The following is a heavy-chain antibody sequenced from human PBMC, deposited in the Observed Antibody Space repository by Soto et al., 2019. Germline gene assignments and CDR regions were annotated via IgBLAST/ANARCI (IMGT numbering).Heavy chain of an antibody. D-gene: IGHD3-16*01. CDR1: GFTFSSYS. CDR3: ARDFRGNGWFDP. V-gene: IGHV3-21*01. Sequence: EVQLVESGGGLVKPGGSLRLSCAASGFTFSSYSMNWVRQAPGKGLEWVSSISSSSSYIYYADSVKGRFTISRDNAKNSLYLQMTSLRAEDTAVYYCARDFRGNGWFDPWGQGTLVTVSS. J-gene: IGHJ5*02. CDR2: ISSSSSYI.